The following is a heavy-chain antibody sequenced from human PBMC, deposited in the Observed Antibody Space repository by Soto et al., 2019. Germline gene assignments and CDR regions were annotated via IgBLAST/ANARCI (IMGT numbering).Heavy chain of an antibody. Sequence: QVQLVESGGGVVQPGRSPRLSCAASGFTFSSYGMHWVRQAPGKGLEWVAVISYDGSNKYYADSVKGRFTISRDNSKNTLYLQMNSLRAEDTAVYYCAKEGMVSDILTGYWLYNYYYGMDVWGQGTTVTVSS. D-gene: IGHD3-9*01. V-gene: IGHV3-30*18. J-gene: IGHJ6*02. CDR1: GFTFSSYG. CDR2: ISYDGSNK. CDR3: AKEGMVSDILTGYWLYNYYYGMDV.